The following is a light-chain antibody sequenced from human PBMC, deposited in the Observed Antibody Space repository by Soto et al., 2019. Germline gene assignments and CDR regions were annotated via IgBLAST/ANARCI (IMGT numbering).Light chain of an antibody. CDR2: DAS. V-gene: IGKV1-39*01. CDR3: QQSYTIPS. J-gene: IGKJ4*01. Sequence: DIQMTQSPSSLSASVGDRVTITCRASQNINSYLNWYQQKPGKAPNLLMYDASSLERGVPSRFIAGGSGTEFTLTISSLQPEDFATYYCQQSYTIPSFGGGTKVEI. CDR1: QNINSY.